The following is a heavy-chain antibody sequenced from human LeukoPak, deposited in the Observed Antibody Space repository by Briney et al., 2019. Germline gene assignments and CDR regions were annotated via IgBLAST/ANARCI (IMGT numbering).Heavy chain of an antibody. Sequence: GASVRVSFKASGYTFTSSDINWVRQATGQGREWMGWMDPDSGNTGYAQKFQGRVTMTRNTSISTAYMELSSLRSEDTAVYYCAREGYYYGSGSYPYGYWGQGTLVTVSS. V-gene: IGHV1-8*01. CDR1: GYTFTSSD. CDR3: AREGYYYGSGSYPYGY. CDR2: MDPDSGNT. D-gene: IGHD3-10*01. J-gene: IGHJ4*02.